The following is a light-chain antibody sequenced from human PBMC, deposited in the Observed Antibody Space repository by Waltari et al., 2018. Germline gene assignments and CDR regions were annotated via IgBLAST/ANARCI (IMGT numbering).Light chain of an antibody. CDR2: KAN. Sequence: QTVVTQEPSLSVSPGGTVTLTCALSSGSFSTTSYPTWYQQTPGQAPRKLVYKANARSSGVPDRFSGSILGNTAALTITGAQADDESDYYCALYMGSGIWVFGGGTRLTVL. J-gene: IGLJ3*02. CDR1: SGSFSTTSY. V-gene: IGLV8-61*01. CDR3: ALYMGSGIWV.